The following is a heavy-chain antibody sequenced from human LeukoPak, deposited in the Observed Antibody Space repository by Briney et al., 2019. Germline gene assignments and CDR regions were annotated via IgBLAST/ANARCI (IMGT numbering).Heavy chain of an antibody. CDR3: ARNPRYYYGSGTSGAEGY. Sequence: PGGSLRLSCAASGFTFSSYSMNWVRQAPGKGLEWVSYISSSGSTIYYADSVKGRFTISRDDAKNSLYLQMNSLRVEDTAVYYCARNPRYYYGSGTSGAEGYWGQGTLVTVSS. V-gene: IGHV3-48*01. D-gene: IGHD3-10*01. J-gene: IGHJ4*02. CDR1: GFTFSSYS. CDR2: ISSSGSTI.